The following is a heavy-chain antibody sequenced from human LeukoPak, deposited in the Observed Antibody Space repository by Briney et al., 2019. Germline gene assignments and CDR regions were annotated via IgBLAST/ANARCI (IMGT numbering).Heavy chain of an antibody. D-gene: IGHD6-13*01. CDR3: ARPSGYSSSWYAVDY. J-gene: IGHJ4*02. V-gene: IGHV3-23*01. Sequence: GGTLRLSCAASGFTFSNYGMNWVRQAPGKGLEWVSAISGSGGSTYYADSVKGRFTISRDNAKNSLYLQMNSLRAEDTAVYYCARPSGYSSSWYAVDYWGQGTLVTVSS. CDR2: ISGSGGST. CDR1: GFTFSNYG.